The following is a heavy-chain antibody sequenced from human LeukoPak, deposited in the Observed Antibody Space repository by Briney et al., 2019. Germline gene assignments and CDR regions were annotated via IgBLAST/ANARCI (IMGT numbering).Heavy chain of an antibody. CDR2: ISGSGGST. J-gene: IGHJ4*02. D-gene: IGHD6-13*01. CDR1: VVTLSSYV. CDR3: AKALFGYSSSWYVLDY. V-gene: IGHV3-23*01. Sequence: GGSLRLSCAASVVTLSSYVISWVRQAPGRGREWVSAISGSGGSTYYADSVRGGVTISTDNSKNTMYLQMNSLRAEDTAVYYCAKALFGYSSSWYVLDYWGQGTLVTVSS.